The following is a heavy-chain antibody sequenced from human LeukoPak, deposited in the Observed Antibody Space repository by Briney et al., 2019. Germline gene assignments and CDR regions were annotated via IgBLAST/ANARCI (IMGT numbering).Heavy chain of an antibody. CDR1: GGTFSSYA. CDR2: IIPIFGTA. CDR3: ARECGYCSSTRQWNWFDP. D-gene: IGHD2-2*03. Sequence: ASVKVSCKASGGTFSSYAISWVRQAPGQGLEWMGGIIPIFGTANYAQKFQGRVTITTDESTSTAYMELSSLRSEDTAVYYCARECGYCSSTRQWNWFDPWGQGTLVTVSS. V-gene: IGHV1-69*05. J-gene: IGHJ5*02.